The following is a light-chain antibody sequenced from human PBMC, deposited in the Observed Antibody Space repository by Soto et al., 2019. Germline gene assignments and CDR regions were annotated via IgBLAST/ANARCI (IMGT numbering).Light chain of an antibody. CDR3: QQLNSFT. V-gene: IGKV1-9*01. J-gene: IGKJ4*01. Sequence: IQLTQSPSSLSASVGDRVTITCQASQGISSYLAWYQQKPGKAPKLLIYAASTLQSGVPSRFSGSGSGTDFTLTISSLQPEDFATYYCQQLNSFTFGGGTKVEIK. CDR2: AAS. CDR1: QGISSY.